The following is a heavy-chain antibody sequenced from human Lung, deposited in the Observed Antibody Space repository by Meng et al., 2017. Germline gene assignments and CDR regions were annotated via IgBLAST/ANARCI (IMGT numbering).Heavy chain of an antibody. D-gene: IGHD6-13*01. CDR2: VWYDGSNK. Sequence: QVQLVESGGGVVQPGRSLRLSCAASGFTFSSYGMHWVRQAPGKGLEWVAVVWYDGSNKYYADSMKGRFTISRDNSKNTLYLQMNSLRAEDTAVYYCARGRYSSSSAVVDYWGQGTLVTVSS. CDR3: ARGRYSSSSAVVDY. J-gene: IGHJ4*02. V-gene: IGHV3-33*01. CDR1: GFTFSSYG.